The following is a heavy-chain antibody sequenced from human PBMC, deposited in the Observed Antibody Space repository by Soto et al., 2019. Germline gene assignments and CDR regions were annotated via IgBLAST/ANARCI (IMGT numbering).Heavy chain of an antibody. J-gene: IGHJ2*01. CDR2: INHSGST. CDR1: GGSFSCYY. V-gene: IGHV4-34*01. Sequence: SETRSLTWAVYGGSFSCYYWSWIRQPPGKGLEWIGEINHSGSTNYNPSLKSRVTISVDTSKNQFSLKLSSVTAADTAVYYCARGVYDFWSGLYWYFDLWGRGPLVTVSS. CDR3: ARGVYDFWSGLYWYFDL. D-gene: IGHD3-3*01.